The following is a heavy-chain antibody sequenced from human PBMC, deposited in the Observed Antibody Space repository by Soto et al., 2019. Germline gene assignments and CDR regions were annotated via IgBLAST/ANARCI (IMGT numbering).Heavy chain of an antibody. CDR3: ARDSDCSSTSCYYYYYGMDV. Sequence: GGSLRLSCAASGFTFSSYSMNWVRQAPGKGLEWVSYISSSSSTIYYADSVKGRFTISRDNAKNSLYLQMNSLRDEDTAVYYCARDSDCSSTSCYYYYYGMDVWGQGTTVTVSS. V-gene: IGHV3-48*02. CDR2: ISSSSSTI. CDR1: GFTFSSYS. J-gene: IGHJ6*02. D-gene: IGHD2-2*01.